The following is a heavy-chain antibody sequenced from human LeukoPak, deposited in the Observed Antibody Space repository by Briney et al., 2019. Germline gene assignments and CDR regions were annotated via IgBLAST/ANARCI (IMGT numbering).Heavy chain of an antibody. CDR3: ARAPLMRRSGAPQSNWFDP. D-gene: IGHD2-8*01. CDR1: GYTFTSYA. CDR2: INAGNGNT. J-gene: IGHJ5*02. V-gene: IGHV1-3*01. Sequence: ASVKVSCKASGYTFTSYAMHWVRQAPGQRLEWMGWINAGNGNTKYSQKFQGRVTITRDTSASTAYMELSSLRSEDAAVYYCARAPLMRRSGAPQSNWFDPWGQGTLVTVSS.